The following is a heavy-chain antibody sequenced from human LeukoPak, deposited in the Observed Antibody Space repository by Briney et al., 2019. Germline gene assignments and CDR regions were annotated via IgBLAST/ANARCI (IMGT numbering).Heavy chain of an antibody. Sequence: LSLTCTVSGGSISSGGYYWSWVRQAPGKGLEWVSSISSRSDDANYADSVKGRFTISRDNSKNTLYLQLNSLRVDDTAIYYCAKHPRSSLVTVYFDSWGQGTLVTVSS. D-gene: IGHD2-21*02. V-gene: IGHV3-23*01. J-gene: IGHJ4*02. CDR1: GGSISSGGYY. CDR2: ISSRSDDA. CDR3: AKHPRSSLVTVYFDS.